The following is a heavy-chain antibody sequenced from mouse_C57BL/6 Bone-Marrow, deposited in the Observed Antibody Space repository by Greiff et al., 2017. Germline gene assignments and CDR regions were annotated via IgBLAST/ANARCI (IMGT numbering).Heavy chain of an antibody. J-gene: IGHJ4*01. D-gene: IGHD2-5*01. Sequence: EVQLQESGPGLVKPSQSLSLTCSVTGYSITSGYYWNWIRQFPGNKLEWMGYISYDGSNNYNPSLKNRISITRDTSKNQFFLKLNSVTTEDTATYYCARDRYYMGYSNYVDYYAMDYWGQGTSVTVSS. CDR1: GYSITSGYY. CDR2: ISYDGSN. CDR3: ARDRYYMGYSNYVDYYAMDY. V-gene: IGHV3-6*01.